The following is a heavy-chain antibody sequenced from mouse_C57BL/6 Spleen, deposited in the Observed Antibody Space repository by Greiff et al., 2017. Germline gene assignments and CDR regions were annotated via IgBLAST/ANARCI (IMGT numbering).Heavy chain of an antibody. Sequence: EVQLQQSGAELVRPGASVKLSCTASGFNIKDYYMHWVKQRPEQGLEWIGRIDPENGDTEYASKFQGKATITADTSSNTAYLQLSSLTSEDTAVYYCTIRGYSNPWFAYWGQGTLVTVSA. CDR3: TIRGYSNPWFAY. CDR2: IDPENGDT. D-gene: IGHD2-5*01. CDR1: GFNIKDYY. J-gene: IGHJ3*01. V-gene: IGHV14-4*01.